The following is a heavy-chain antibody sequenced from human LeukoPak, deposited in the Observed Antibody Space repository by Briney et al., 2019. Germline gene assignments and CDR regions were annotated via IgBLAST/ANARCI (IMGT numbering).Heavy chain of an antibody. Sequence: GGSLRLSCGASGFTFSSYAMDWVRQAPGRGLEWLATIWPDGSEKRYVDSLRGRVTISRDNVERSLYLQINSLRAEDTAVYYCAKLKGQVTTWDSWGLGIRVTVSS. J-gene: IGHJ5*01. CDR3: AKLKGQVTTWDS. V-gene: IGHV3-7*03. CDR1: GFTFSSYA. CDR2: IWPDGSEK. D-gene: IGHD2-21*02.